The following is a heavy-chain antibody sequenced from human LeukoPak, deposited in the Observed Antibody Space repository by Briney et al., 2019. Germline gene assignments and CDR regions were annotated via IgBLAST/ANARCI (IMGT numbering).Heavy chain of an antibody. D-gene: IGHD3-22*01. Sequence: ASVKLSCKASGYTFTSYYMHWVRQAPGQGLEWMGIINPNGVTTIYAQKFQGRVTVTRDTSTSTVYMELSSLRSEDTAVYYCARDLGGRSGSLDYWGQGTLVTVSS. CDR3: ARDLGGRSGSLDY. V-gene: IGHV1-46*01. CDR2: INPNGVTT. J-gene: IGHJ4*02. CDR1: GYTFTSYY.